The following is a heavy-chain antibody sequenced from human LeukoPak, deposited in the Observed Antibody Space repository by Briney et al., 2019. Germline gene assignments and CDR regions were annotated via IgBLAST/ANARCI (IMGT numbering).Heavy chain of an antibody. CDR2: IYYSGST. J-gene: IGHJ4*02. V-gene: IGHV4-39*01. CDR1: VGSISSSSYY. CDR3: ARRFRLTMILDYFDY. D-gene: IGHD3-22*01. Sequence: SETLSLTCTVPVGSISSSSYYWGRIRQPPGKGLEWIGRIYYSGSTYSNPSLKSRVTISVDTSKSQFSLKLSSVTAADTAVYYCARRFRLTMILDYFDYWGQGTLVTVSS.